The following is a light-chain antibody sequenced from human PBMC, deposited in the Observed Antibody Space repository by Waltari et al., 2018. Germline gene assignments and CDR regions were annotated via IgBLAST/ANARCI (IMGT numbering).Light chain of an antibody. CDR2: GAS. Sequence: EIVMTQSPATLSVSPGERATLSCRASQSVSSNLAWYQQKPGQAPRLLIYGASTRATGIPARFSGSGSGTEFTLTISSLQSEDSATYYCQKLDNYPPPTFGQGTRLEI. V-gene: IGKV3-15*01. J-gene: IGKJ5*01. CDR1: QSVSSN. CDR3: QKLDNYPPPT.